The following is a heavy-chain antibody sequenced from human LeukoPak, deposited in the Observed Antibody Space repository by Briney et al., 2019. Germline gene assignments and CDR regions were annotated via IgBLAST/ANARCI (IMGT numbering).Heavy chain of an antibody. D-gene: IGHD3-22*01. V-gene: IGHV1-18*01. J-gene: IGHJ4*02. CDR2: ISAYNGNT. CDR1: GYTFTSYG. CDR3: ARANLGPYYYDSSGYLSYYFDY. Sequence: ASVKVSCKASGYTFTSYGISWVRQAPGQGLEWMGWISAYNGNTNYAQKLQGRVTMTTDTSTSTAYMELRSLRSDDTAVYYCARANLGPYYYDSSGYLSYYFDYWGQGTLVTVSS.